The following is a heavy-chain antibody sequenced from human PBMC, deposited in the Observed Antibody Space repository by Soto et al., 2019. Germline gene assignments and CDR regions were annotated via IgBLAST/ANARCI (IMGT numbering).Heavy chain of an antibody. Sequence: GASVKVSCKASGYTFTSYGISWVRQAPGQGLEWMGRIIPILGIANYAQKFQSRVTITADKSTSTAYTELSSLRSEDTAVYYCAREGYDILTGYHYYYYYYMDVWGKGTTVTVSS. CDR3: AREGYDILTGYHYYYYYYMDV. CDR1: GYTFTSYG. CDR2: IIPILGIA. V-gene: IGHV1-69*04. J-gene: IGHJ6*03. D-gene: IGHD3-9*01.